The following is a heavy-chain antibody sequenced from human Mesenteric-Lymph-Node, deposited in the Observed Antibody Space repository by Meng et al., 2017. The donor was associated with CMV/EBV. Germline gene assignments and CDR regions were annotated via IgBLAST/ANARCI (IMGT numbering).Heavy chain of an antibody. CDR3: AKGVGSSGWYFYFDY. CDR1: GFTFSSYA. CDR2: IYSGGINT. V-gene: IGHV3-23*03. J-gene: IGHJ4*02. Sequence: GGSLRLSCAASGFTFSSYAMTWVRQAPGKGLEWVSVIYSGGINTYYADSVKGRFTISRDNSKNTLYLQMNSLRAEDTAVYYCAKGVGSSGWYFYFDYWGQGTLVTSPQ. D-gene: IGHD6-19*01.